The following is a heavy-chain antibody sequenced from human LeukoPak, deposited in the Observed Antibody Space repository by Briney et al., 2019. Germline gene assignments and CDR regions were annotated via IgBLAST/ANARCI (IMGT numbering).Heavy chain of an antibody. Sequence: PSETLSLTCTVSGGSISSSSYYWGWIRQPPGKGLEWIGSIYYSGSTNYNPSLKSRVTISVDTSKNQFSLKLSSVTAADTAVYYSARGSVAVTPFDYWGQGTLVTVSS. CDR3: ARGSVAVTPFDY. J-gene: IGHJ4*02. CDR1: GGSISSSSYY. CDR2: IYYSGST. D-gene: IGHD2-15*01. V-gene: IGHV4-39*07.